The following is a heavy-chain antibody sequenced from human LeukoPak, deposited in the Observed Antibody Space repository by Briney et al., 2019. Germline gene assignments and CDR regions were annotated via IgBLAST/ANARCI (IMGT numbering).Heavy chain of an antibody. Sequence: PGGSLRLSCTASGFTFGDYAMSWVRQAPGKGLEWVGFIRSEAYGGTTEYAASVKGRFTISRDDSKSIAYLQMNSLKTEDTAVYYCTRDPVWGVDYWGQGTLVTVSS. D-gene: IGHD3-16*01. J-gene: IGHJ4*02. V-gene: IGHV3-49*04. CDR3: TRDPVWGVDY. CDR2: IRSEAYGGTT. CDR1: GFTFGDYA.